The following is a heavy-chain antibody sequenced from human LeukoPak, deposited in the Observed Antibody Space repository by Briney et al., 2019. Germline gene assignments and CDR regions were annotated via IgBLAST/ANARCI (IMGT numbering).Heavy chain of an antibody. CDR3: TKQYYDFWSGYYGGLNYYYYMDV. CDR1: GFTFSGSA. J-gene: IGHJ6*03. Sequence: GGSLRLSCAASGFTFSGSAMHWVRQASGKGLEWVGRIRSKANSYATAYAASVKGRFTISRDDSKNTAYLQMNSLKTEDTAVYYCTKQYYDFWSGYYGGLNYYYYMDVWGKGTTVTVSS. CDR2: IRSKANSYAT. D-gene: IGHD3-3*01. V-gene: IGHV3-73*01.